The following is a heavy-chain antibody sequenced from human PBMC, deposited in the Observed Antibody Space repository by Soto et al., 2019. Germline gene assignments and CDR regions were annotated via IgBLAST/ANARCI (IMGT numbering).Heavy chain of an antibody. CDR1: GYTFTSYG. V-gene: IGHV1-18*01. Sequence: ASVKVSCKASGYTFTSYGISWVRQAPGQGLEWMGWISAYNGNTNYAQKLQGRVTMTTDTSTSTAYMELRSLRSEDTAVYYCARNVIIARAARPAFDYYYYGMDVWGQGTTVTVAS. J-gene: IGHJ6*02. CDR3: ARNVIIARAARPAFDYYYYGMDV. D-gene: IGHD6-6*01. CDR2: ISAYNGNT.